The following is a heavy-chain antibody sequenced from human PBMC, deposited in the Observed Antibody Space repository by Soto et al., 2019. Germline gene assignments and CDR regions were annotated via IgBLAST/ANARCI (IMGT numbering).Heavy chain of an antibody. Sequence: PGGSLRLSCAASGLSVSTNFMSWVRQAPGKGLEWLAVIYSGGKTLYADSVKGRFTISKDNSKNTLSLQMNSLRAEDTAVYYCTRDAPGERPYYFYYYGMDVWGQGTTVTVSS. CDR3: TRDAPGERPYYFYYYGMDV. CDR2: IYSGGKT. J-gene: IGHJ6*02. CDR1: GLSVSTNF. V-gene: IGHV3-53*01.